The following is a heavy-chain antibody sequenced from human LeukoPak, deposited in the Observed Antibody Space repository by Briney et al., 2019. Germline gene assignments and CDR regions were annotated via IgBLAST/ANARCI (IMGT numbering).Heavy chain of an antibody. V-gene: IGHV4-59*01. Sequence: SETLSLTCTVSGGSISSYYWSWIRQPPGKGLEWIGYIYYSGSTNYNPSLKSRVTISVDTSKNQFSLKLSSVTAADTAVYYCARVGNDISGYYHFDYWGQGTLVTVSS. CDR1: GGSISSYY. CDR3: ARVGNDISGYYHFDY. D-gene: IGHD3-22*01. J-gene: IGHJ4*02. CDR2: IYYSGST.